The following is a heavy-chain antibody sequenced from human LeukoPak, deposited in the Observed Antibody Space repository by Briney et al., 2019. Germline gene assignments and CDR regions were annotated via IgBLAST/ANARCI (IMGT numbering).Heavy chain of an antibody. J-gene: IGHJ4*02. CDR2: ISYDGSNK. D-gene: IGHD5-18*01. CDR1: GVTFSSYA. V-gene: IGHV3-30*04. Sequence: TGGSLRLSCAASGVTFSSYAMHWVRQAPGKGLEWVTVISYDGSNKYYTDSVKGRFTISRDNSKNTLYLQMNSLRAEDRAVYYCARGLQRHVDTTMVSRLWDYWGQGTLVTVSS. CDR3: ARGLQRHVDTTMVSRLWDY.